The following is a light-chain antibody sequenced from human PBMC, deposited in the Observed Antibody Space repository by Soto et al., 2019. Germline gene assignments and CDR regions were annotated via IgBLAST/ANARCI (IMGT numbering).Light chain of an antibody. CDR2: DGS. Sequence: EIVLTQSPGTLSLSPGERATLSCRSSQSVISSYLAWYQQKPGQAPRLLIYDGSSRATGIPDRFSGSGSGTDFTLTISRLEPEDFAVYYCQQYGSSPTFGQGTKVEIK. V-gene: IGKV3-20*01. CDR3: QQYGSSPT. J-gene: IGKJ1*01. CDR1: QSVISSY.